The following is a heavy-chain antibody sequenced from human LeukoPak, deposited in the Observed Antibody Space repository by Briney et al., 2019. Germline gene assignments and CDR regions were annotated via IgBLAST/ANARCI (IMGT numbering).Heavy chain of an antibody. J-gene: IGHJ4*02. Sequence: SETLSLTCTVSGGSISDYSWSWIRQPPGKGLEWIGYIYYSGSTNYNPSLKSRVTISVDTSKNQFSLKLSSVTAADTAVYYCARGGLRSGYDYADYWGQGTLVTVSS. CDR2: IYYSGST. V-gene: IGHV4-59*01. CDR1: GGSISDYS. CDR3: ARGGLRSGYDYADY. D-gene: IGHD3-22*01.